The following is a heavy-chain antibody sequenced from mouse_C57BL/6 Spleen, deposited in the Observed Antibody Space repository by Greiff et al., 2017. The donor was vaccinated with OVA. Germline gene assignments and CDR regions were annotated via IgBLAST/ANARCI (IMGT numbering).Heavy chain of an antibody. CDR2: IWWDDDK. CDR3: SQRGYGNNPYYFDY. V-gene: IGHV8-8*01. D-gene: IGHD1-1*01. Sequence: QVTLKVSGPGILQPSQSLRLSCSSSGFSLSTFGMGVGWIRQPSGKGLEWLAHIWWDDDKYYNPALKSRLTISKNTSKNQVILKIANVDTEDTAKYYCSQRGYGNNPYYFDYWGQGTTLTVST. J-gene: IGHJ2*01. CDR1: GFSLSTFGMG.